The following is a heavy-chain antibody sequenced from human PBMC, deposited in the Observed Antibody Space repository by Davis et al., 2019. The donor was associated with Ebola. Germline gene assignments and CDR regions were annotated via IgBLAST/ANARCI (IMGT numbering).Heavy chain of an antibody. D-gene: IGHD1-26*01. Sequence: MPSETLSLTCTVSGYSISSGYYWGWIRQPPGKGLEWIGNIYYSGSTYYNPSLKSRVAMSVDTSKNQFSLKLSSATAADTAVYYCARPVGVYYHYFDYWGQGTLVTVSS. J-gene: IGHJ4*02. CDR2: IYYSGST. CDR1: GYSISSGYY. V-gene: IGHV4-38-2*02. CDR3: ARPVGVYYHYFDY.